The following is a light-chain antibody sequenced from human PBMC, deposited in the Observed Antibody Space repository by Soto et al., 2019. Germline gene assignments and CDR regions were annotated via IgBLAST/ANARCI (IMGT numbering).Light chain of an antibody. J-gene: IGKJ5*01. CDR3: QHFRA. CDR2: GAS. Sequence: EIVLTQSPGTLSLSPGERATLSCRASQSLSSSYLAWYQQKPGQAPRLLIYGASSRATAIPDRFSGSGSGTDFTLTISRLEPEDFVLYYCQHFRAFGQGTRLEIK. V-gene: IGKV3-20*01. CDR1: QSLSSSY.